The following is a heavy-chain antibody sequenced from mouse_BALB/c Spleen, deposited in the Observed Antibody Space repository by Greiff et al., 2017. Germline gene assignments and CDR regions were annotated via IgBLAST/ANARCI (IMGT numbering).Heavy chain of an antibody. CDR3: TREDGYFDY. V-gene: IGHV1-53*01. Sequence: QVQLQQPGAELVKPGASVKLSCKASGYTFTSYWMHWVKQRPGQGLEWIGEINPSTGGTSYNQKFKGKATLTVDKSSSTAYMQLKSLTSEESAVYYCTREDGYFDYWGQGTTLTVSS. CDR1: GYTFTSYW. J-gene: IGHJ2*01. CDR2: INPSTGGT. D-gene: IGHD2-3*01.